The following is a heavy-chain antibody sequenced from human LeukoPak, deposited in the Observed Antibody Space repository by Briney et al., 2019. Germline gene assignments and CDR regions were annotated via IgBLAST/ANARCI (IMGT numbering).Heavy chain of an antibody. CDR3: GKTTAGYSSGQKPAWPADY. Sequence: GGSLRLSCEASGFTFGSHAMYWVRQAPGKGLEWVAGIFGSGGSPHYADSAKGRFTISRDNPKNTVYLQINSLRAEDTAVYYCGKTTAGYSSGQKPAWPADYWGQGTLVAVSS. CDR1: GFTFGSHA. D-gene: IGHD5-18*01. V-gene: IGHV3-23*01. CDR2: IFGSGGSP. J-gene: IGHJ4*02.